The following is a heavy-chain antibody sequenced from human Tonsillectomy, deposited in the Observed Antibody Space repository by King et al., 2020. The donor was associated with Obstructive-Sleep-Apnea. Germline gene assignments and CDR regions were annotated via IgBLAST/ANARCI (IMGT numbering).Heavy chain of an antibody. J-gene: IGHJ5*02. CDR2: ITSSGRTT. Sequence: VQLVESGGGLVQPGGSLRLSCAASGFTFSSYSMNWVRQAPGKGLEWVSYITSSGRTTYYADSVKGRFIISRDNANNSLSRQMNRQRAEDSAIYYCAGAQKVCSTTSCSWFDPWGQGTLVTVSS. CDR1: GFTFSSYS. V-gene: IGHV3-48*01. CDR3: AGAQKVCSTTSCSWFDP. D-gene: IGHD2-2*01.